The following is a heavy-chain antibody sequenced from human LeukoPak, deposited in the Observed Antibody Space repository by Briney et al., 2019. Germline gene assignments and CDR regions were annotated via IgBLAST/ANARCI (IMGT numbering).Heavy chain of an antibody. CDR1: GYTFTGYY. J-gene: IGHJ4*02. CDR3: ARRTADGYNLDY. CDR2: INPNSGGT. V-gene: IGHV1-2*02. D-gene: IGHD5-24*01. Sequence: ASVNVSCKASGYTFTGYYIHWVRQAPGQGREWMGWINPNSGGTNYAQKLQGRVTMTRDTSISTAYMDLSSLRSDDTAVYYCARRTADGYNLDYWGQGTLVTVSS.